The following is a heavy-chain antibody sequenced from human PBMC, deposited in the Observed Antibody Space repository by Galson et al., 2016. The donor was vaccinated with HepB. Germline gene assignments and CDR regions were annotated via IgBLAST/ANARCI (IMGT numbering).Heavy chain of an antibody. J-gene: IGHJ4*02. V-gene: IGHV4-39*01. CDR3: ARPYSGSNLGGFDN. CDR2: VYYSVSS. Sequence: ETLSLTCTVSGDSISSNSYYWGWIRQPPGKGLEWIGSVYYSVSSYYNPSLESRVNIFLDTSKNQFSLKLTSVTAADTAVCYCARPYSGSNLGGFDNWGRGILVTVSS. D-gene: IGHD1-26*01. CDR1: GDSISSNSYY.